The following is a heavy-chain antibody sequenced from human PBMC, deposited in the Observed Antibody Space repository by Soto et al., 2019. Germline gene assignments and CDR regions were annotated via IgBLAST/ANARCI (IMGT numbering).Heavy chain of an antibody. D-gene: IGHD1-1*01. CDR1: GFTFSSYA. V-gene: IGHV3-23*01. CDR2: ISGSGGST. CDR3: ASSGWGASGTPYLDF. Sequence: PGGSLRLSCAASGFTFSSYAMSWVRQAPGKGLEWVSAISGSGGSTYYADSVKGRFTISRDNSKNTLYLQMNSLRAEDTAVYYCASSGWGASGTPYLDFWGQGTLVTVS. J-gene: IGHJ4*02.